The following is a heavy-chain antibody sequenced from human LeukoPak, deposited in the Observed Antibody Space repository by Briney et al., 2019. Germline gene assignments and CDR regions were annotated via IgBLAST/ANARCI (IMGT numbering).Heavy chain of an antibody. Sequence: SETLSLTCTVSGDSISSYYWSWIRQPPGKGLEWIGYVYSSGSTSYNPSLKSRVTISVDTSKNQFPQKLSSVTAADTAVYYCARGRVDIVVVPAAMSRYFDYWGQGTLVTVSS. CDR1: GDSISSYY. CDR3: ARGRVDIVVVPAAMSRYFDY. V-gene: IGHV4-59*12. D-gene: IGHD2-2*03. CDR2: VYSSGST. J-gene: IGHJ4*02.